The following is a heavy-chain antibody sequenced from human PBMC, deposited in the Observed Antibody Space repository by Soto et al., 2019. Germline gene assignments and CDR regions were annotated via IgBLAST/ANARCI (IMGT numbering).Heavy chain of an antibody. J-gene: IGHJ6*02. V-gene: IGHV4-30-2*01. CDR2: FYQSENT. CDR3: ARARGRVGDYYFYGLDV. CDR1: GGSISSIGYS. Sequence: SETLSLTCAVFGGSISSIGYSWNWIRQPPGKGLEWIGYFYQSENTYYNPSLKRRVTISVDRSKNQVSLMLTSVTAADTAVYYCARARGRVGDYYFYGLDVWGQGTSVTVSS. D-gene: IGHD2-15*01.